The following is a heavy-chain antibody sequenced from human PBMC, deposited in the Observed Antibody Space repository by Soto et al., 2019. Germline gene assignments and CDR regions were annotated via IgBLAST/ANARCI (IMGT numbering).Heavy chain of an antibody. CDR1: GGSFSGYY. Sequence: QVQLQQWGAGLLKPSETLSLTCAVYGGSFSGYYWNWIRQPPGKGLEWIGEINHSGSTNHNPSLKSRVTISVDTSKNQFSLKLSSVTAADTAVYYCARGWGRIFDYWGQGTLVTYSS. V-gene: IGHV4-34*01. CDR2: INHSGST. D-gene: IGHD7-27*01. J-gene: IGHJ4*02. CDR3: ARGWGRIFDY.